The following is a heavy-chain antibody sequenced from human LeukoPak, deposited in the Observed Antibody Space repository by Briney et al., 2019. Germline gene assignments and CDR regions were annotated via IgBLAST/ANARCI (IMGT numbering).Heavy chain of an antibody. V-gene: IGHV3-30*18. D-gene: IGHD6-13*01. Sequence: PGGSLRLSCAASGFTFSSYGMHWVRQAPGKGLEGVAVISYDGSNKYYADPVKGRFTISRDNSKNTLYLQMNSLRAEDTAVYYCAKDMYSSSWYYFDYWGQGTLVTVSS. CDR1: GFTFSSYG. CDR3: AKDMYSSSWYYFDY. CDR2: ISYDGSNK. J-gene: IGHJ4*02.